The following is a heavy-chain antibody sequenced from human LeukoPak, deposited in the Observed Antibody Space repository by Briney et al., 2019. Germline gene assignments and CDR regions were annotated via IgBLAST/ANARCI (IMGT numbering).Heavy chain of an antibody. D-gene: IGHD3-10*01. J-gene: IGHJ5*02. V-gene: IGHV1-2*02. CDR1: GYTFTGYY. Sequence: ASVKVSCKASGYTFTGYYMHWVRQAPGQGLEWMGWINPNSGGTNYAQKFQGRVTMTRDTSISTAYMELSRLRSDDTAVYYCARDFRFGDHRLTRFDPWGQGTLVTVSS. CDR3: ARDFRFGDHRLTRFDP. CDR2: INPNSGGT.